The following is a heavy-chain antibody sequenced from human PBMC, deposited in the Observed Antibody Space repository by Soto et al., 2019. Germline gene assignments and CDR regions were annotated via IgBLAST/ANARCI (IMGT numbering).Heavy chain of an antibody. V-gene: IGHV3-33*01. CDR2: IWYDGSNK. CDR3: ARDRLYSAFGRGGDY. D-gene: IGHD2-21*01. CDR1: GFSFSTYG. J-gene: IGHJ4*02. Sequence: QVQLVESGGGVVQPGRSLRLSCAASGFSFSTYGMHWVRQAPGKGLEWVAVIWYDGSNKYYADSVKGRFTISRDNSKKTMYLQLNSLRAEDTAVYYCARDRLYSAFGRGGDYWGQGTLVTVSS.